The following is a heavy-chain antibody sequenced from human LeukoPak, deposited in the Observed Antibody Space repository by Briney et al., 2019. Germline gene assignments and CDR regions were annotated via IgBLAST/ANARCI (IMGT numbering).Heavy chain of an antibody. CDR2: ISDNGAAT. D-gene: IGHD2-2*02. V-gene: IGHV3-23*01. J-gene: IGHJ4*02. CDR3: ANLGKYCSGFSCYK. CDR1: GFTYGAYA. Sequence: GGSLRLSCAASGFTYGAYAVSWVRQAPGKGLDWVSAISDNGAATYYADSVRGRFTVSRDNSINTVYLQMNSLRAEDTAVYYCANLGKYCSGFSCYKWGQGTLVTVSS.